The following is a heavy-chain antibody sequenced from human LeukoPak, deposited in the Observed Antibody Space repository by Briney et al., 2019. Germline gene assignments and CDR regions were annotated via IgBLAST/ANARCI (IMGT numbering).Heavy chain of an antibody. D-gene: IGHD1-1*01. V-gene: IGHV3-53*01. Sequence: PGGSLRLSCAASGFIVRSKYISWVRQAPGKGLEWVSMIYSDGSIFHADSVKGRFTMYRDNSRNTLDLQMNSLRVEDTAVYFCARDRRRLRGMNGDGDAFDIWGQGTMVTVSS. CDR3: ARDRRRLRGMNGDGDAFDI. CDR2: IYSDGSI. J-gene: IGHJ3*02. CDR1: GFIVRSKY.